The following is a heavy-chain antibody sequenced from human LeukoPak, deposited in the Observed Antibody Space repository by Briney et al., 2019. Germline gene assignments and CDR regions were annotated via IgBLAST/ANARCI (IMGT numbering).Heavy chain of an antibody. D-gene: IGHD2-2*01. CDR3: AKDRGIVVPAAIGYYYYYYGMDV. J-gene: IGHJ6*04. Sequence: PGRSLRLSCAASGFTFSSYGMHWVRQAPGQGLEWVAVISYDGSNKYYADSVKGRFTISRDNSKNTLYLQMNSLRAEDTAVYYCAKDRGIVVPAAIGYYYYYYGMDVWGKGTTVTVSS. CDR2: ISYDGSNK. CDR1: GFTFSSYG. V-gene: IGHV3-30*18.